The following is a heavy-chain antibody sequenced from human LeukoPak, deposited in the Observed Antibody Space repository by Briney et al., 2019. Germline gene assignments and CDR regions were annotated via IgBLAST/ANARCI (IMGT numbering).Heavy chain of an antibody. V-gene: IGHV4-39*01. CDR2: IYYSGSP. J-gene: IGHJ4*02. CDR3: ATWRTAKAGFDY. CDR1: GGSISNNNYY. Sequence: PSETLSLTCTVSGGSISNNNYYWAWIRQPPGKGLECIGSIYYSGSPYYNPSLKSRVTISVDTSKNQFSLRLSSVTAADTAVYYCATWRTAKAGFDYWGQGTLVTVSS. D-gene: IGHD6-19*01.